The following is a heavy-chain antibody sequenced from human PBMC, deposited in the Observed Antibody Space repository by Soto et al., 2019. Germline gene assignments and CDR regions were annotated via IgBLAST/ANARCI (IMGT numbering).Heavy chain of an antibody. D-gene: IGHD6-19*01. Sequence: AGGSLRLSCAASGFTFSNYWMCWVRQAPGKGLEWVGFIRSKAYGGTTEYAASVKGRFTISRDDSKSIAHLQMNSLKTEDTAVYYCTRAVLYSSGWSLPNWFDPWGQGTLVTVSS. CDR3: TRAVLYSSGWSLPNWFDP. J-gene: IGHJ5*02. CDR2: IRSKAYGGTT. V-gene: IGHV3-49*04. CDR1: GFTFSNYW.